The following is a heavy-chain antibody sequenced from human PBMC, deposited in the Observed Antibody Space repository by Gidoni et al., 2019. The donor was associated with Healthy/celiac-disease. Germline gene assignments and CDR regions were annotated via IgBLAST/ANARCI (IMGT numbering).Heavy chain of an antibody. J-gene: IGHJ5*02. CDR3: AKTPGSTDNWFDP. D-gene: IGHD1-26*01. V-gene: IGHV3-53*01. CDR1: GFTVSSNY. CDR2: IYSGGST. Sequence: EVQLVESGGGLIQPGGSLTPPCAASGFTVSSNYMSWVCQAPGKGLEWVSVIYSGGSTYYADSVKGRFTISRDNSKNTLYLQMNSLRAEDTAVYYCAKTPGSTDNWFDPWGQGTLVTVSS.